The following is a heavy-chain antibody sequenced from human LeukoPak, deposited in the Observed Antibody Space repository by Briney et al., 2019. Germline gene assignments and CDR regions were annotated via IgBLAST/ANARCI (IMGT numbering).Heavy chain of an antibody. CDR1: AGSFSGYY. J-gene: IGHJ5*02. CDR3: ARGQVEWLRFGIYGP. CDR2: INHSGST. D-gene: IGHD5-12*01. V-gene: IGHV4-34*01. Sequence: PTETLSLTCAVYAGSFSGYYWSWIRQPPGKGLEWIGEINHSGSTDYNPSLKSRVTISVDTSKNQFSLKLSSVTAADTAVYYCARGQVEWLRFGIYGPWGQGTLVTVSS.